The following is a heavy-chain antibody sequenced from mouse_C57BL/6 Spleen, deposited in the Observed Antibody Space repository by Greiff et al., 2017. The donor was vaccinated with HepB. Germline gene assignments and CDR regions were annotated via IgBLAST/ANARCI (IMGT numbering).Heavy chain of an antibody. V-gene: IGHV1-64*01. CDR3: ARWNYGSSYYWYFDV. CDR2: IHPNSGST. J-gene: IGHJ1*03. CDR1: GYTFTSYW. Sequence: QVQLKQPGAELVKPGASVKLSCKASGYTFTSYWMHWVKQRPGQGLEWIGMIHPNSGSTNYNEKFKSKATLTVDKSSSTAYMQLSSLTSEDSAVYYCARWNYGSSYYWYFDVWGTGTTVTVSS. D-gene: IGHD1-1*01.